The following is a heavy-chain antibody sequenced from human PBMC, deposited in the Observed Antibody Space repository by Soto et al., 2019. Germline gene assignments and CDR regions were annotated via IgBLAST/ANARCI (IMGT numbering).Heavy chain of an antibody. CDR1: GFTFSSYS. CDR3: ARVSTAYYYGMDV. CDR2: ISSSSSYT. Sequence: GGSLRLSCAASGFTFSSYSMNWVRQAPGKGLEWVSSISSSSSYTYYADSVKGRFTISRDNAKNSLYLQMNSLRAEDTAVYYCARVSTAYYYGMDVWGQGTTVTVSS. J-gene: IGHJ6*02. V-gene: IGHV3-21*01.